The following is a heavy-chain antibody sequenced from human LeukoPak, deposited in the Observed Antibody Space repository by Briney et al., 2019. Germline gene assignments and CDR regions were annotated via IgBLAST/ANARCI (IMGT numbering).Heavy chain of an antibody. V-gene: IGHV3-9*03. J-gene: IGHJ4*02. CDR2: ISWNSGSI. CDR3: AKSLNYGDYEFDY. D-gene: IGHD4-17*01. Sequence: GGSLRLSCAASGFTFDDYAMHWVRQAPGKGLEWVSGISWNSGSIGYADSEKGRFTISRDNAKNSLYLQMNSLRAEDMALYYCAKSLNYGDYEFDYWGQGTLVTVSS. CDR1: GFTFDDYA.